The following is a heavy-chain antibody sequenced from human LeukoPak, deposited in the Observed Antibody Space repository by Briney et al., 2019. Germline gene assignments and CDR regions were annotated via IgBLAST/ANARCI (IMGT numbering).Heavy chain of an antibody. CDR1: GDSISGSNYH. J-gene: IGHJ5*02. Sequence: SETLSLTCTVSGDSISGSNYHWGWIRQPPGKGLEWLGTVHHTGRAFYNPYLRGRTTVSVDTSKNEFSLKLTSVTAADTAVYYCAREPDAWGQGILVIVSS. CDR2: VHHTGRA. CDR3: AREPDA. V-gene: IGHV4-39*07.